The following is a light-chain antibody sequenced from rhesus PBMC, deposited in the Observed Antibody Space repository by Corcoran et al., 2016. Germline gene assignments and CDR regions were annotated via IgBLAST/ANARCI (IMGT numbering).Light chain of an antibody. CDR2: YAT. CDR3: QQYSSDPLT. CDR1: QGISRY. Sequence: DIQMTQSPSSLSAPVGDRVTITCRASQGISRYLSWYQQKPGRAPKPLINYATNLESGVPSRCSGSGSVTEFTLTIRSLQPDDFGTYYCQQYSSDPLTFSGGTKVEIK. J-gene: IGKJ4*01. V-gene: IGKV1-37*01.